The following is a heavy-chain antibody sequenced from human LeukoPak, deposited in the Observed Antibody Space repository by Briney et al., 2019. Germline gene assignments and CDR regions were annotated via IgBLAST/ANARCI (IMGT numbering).Heavy chain of an antibody. V-gene: IGHV3-21*04. CDR1: GFTFSSYS. CDR2: ISSSSSYI. CDR3: ARDLYYYDSSGYSDFDY. Sequence: NSGGSLRLSCAASGFTFSSYSMNWVRQAPGKGLEWVSSISSSSSYIYYADSVKGRFTISRDNAKNSLYLQMNSLRAEDTAVYYCARDLYYYDSSGYSDFDYWGQGTLVTVSS. J-gene: IGHJ4*02. D-gene: IGHD3-22*01.